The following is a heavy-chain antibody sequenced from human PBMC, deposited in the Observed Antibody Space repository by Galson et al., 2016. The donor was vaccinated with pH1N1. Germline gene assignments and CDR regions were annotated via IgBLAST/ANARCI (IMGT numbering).Heavy chain of an antibody. D-gene: IGHD5-12*01. V-gene: IGHV3-48*01. CDR2: ISNSDTT. Sequence: SLRLSCAASGFSFSNYSMNWVRQAPGKGLEWISYISNSDTTYNARSVKGRFTISRDNAKRSVYLQMDNLRVEDTAVYYCARAGIVAPGKATPYYYYYYYMDVWGKGTTVTVSS. J-gene: IGHJ6*03. CDR3: ARAGIVAPGKATPYYYYYYYMDV. CDR1: GFSFSNYS.